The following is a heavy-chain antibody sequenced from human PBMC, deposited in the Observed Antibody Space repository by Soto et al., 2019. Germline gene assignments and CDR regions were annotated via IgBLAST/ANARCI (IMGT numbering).Heavy chain of an antibody. Sequence: ASVKVSCKASGYTFTSYGISWVRQAPGQGLEWMGWISAYNGNTNYAQKLRGRVTMTTDTSTSTAYMELRSLRSDDTAVYYCARFDYGGLYYYGMDVWGQGTTVTVSS. CDR1: GYTFTSYG. CDR2: ISAYNGNT. D-gene: IGHD4-17*01. CDR3: ARFDYGGLYYYGMDV. V-gene: IGHV1-18*04. J-gene: IGHJ6*02.